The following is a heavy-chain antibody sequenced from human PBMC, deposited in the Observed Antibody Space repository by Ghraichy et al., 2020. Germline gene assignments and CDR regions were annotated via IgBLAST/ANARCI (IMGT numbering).Heavy chain of an antibody. V-gene: IGHV4-34*01. D-gene: IGHD3-22*01. CDR1: GGSFSGYY. CDR3: ARTMRRYYDSRNWYFDL. Sequence: SETLSLTCAVYGGSFSGYYWSWIRQPPGKGLEWIGEINHSGSTNYNPSLKSRVTISVDTSKNQFSLKLSSVTAADTAVYYCARTMRRYYDSRNWYFDLWGRGTLVTVSS. J-gene: IGHJ2*01. CDR2: INHSGST.